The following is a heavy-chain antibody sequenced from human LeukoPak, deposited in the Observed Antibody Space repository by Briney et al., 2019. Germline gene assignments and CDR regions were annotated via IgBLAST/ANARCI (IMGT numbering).Heavy chain of an antibody. CDR3: ARHEGGTTYDY. CDR2: ISYSGST. Sequence: SETLSLTCTVSGGSINRYYWSWSRQPPGKGLEWIGYISYSGSTDYNPSLKSRVTISVDTSKNQFSLRLTSVPAADTAVYYCARHEGGTTYDYWGQGTLVTVSS. CDR1: GGSINRYY. V-gene: IGHV4-59*08. J-gene: IGHJ4*02. D-gene: IGHD1-1*01.